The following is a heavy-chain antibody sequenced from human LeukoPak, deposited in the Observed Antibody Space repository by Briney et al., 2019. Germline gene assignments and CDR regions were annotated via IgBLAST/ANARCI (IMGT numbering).Heavy chain of an antibody. CDR3: ARSEELSLHNY. D-gene: IGHD3-16*02. Sequence: SETLSLTCTVSGGSISSSSYYWGWIRQPPGKGLEWIGSIYYSGSTYYNPSLKSRVTISVDTSKNQFSLKLSSVTAADTAVYYCARSEELSLHNYWGQGTLVTVSS. J-gene: IGHJ4*02. V-gene: IGHV4-39*01. CDR2: IYYSGST. CDR1: GGSISSSSYY.